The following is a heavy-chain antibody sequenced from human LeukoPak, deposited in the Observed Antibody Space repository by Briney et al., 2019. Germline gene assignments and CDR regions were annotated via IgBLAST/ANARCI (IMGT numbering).Heavy chain of an antibody. CDR1: GESFSAYY. CDR3: ARRQWLVADFDY. Sequence: SETLSLTCAVYGESFSAYYWSWIRQAPGKGLEWIGSIYYSGSTYYNQSPKSRVTISVDTSKNQFSLKLSSVTAADTAVYYCARRQWLVADFDYWGQGTLVTVSS. V-gene: IGHV4-34*01. J-gene: IGHJ4*02. CDR2: IYYSGST. D-gene: IGHD6-19*01.